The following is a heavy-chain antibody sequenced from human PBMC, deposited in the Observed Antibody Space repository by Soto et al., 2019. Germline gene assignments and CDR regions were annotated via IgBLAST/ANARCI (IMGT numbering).Heavy chain of an antibody. CDR2: ISAYNGNT. D-gene: IGHD3-22*01. V-gene: IGHV1-18*01. CDR3: ARGGYYDSSGYYRFDY. J-gene: IGHJ4*02. CDR1: GYTFTSYG. Sequence: ASVKVSCKASGYTFTSYGISWVRQAPGQGLEWMGWISAYNGNTNYAQKLQGRVTMTTDTSTSTAYMELRSLRSDDTAVYYCARGGYYDSSGYYRFDYWGQGTLVTVSS.